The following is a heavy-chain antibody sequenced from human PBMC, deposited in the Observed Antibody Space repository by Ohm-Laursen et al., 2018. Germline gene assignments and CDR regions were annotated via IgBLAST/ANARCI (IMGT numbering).Heavy chain of an antibody. CDR2: ISGSGGST. D-gene: IGHD3-22*01. Sequence: SLRLSCSASGFTFSSYAVSWVRQAPGKGLEWVSAISGSGGSTYYAGSVKGRFTISRDNSKNTLYLQMNSLRAEDTAVYYCAKEGYYYDSSGYYYPYWGQGTLVTVSS. CDR3: AKEGYYYDSSGYYYPY. J-gene: IGHJ4*02. V-gene: IGHV3-23*01. CDR1: GFTFSSYA.